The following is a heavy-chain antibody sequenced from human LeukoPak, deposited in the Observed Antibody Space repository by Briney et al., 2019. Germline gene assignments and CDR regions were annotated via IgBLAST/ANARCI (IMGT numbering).Heavy chain of an antibody. CDR1: GFTFNKYW. CDR2: IKQDGSEK. CDR3: ARDEWAGTVAY. V-gene: IGHV3-7*01. D-gene: IGHD1-26*01. J-gene: IGHJ4*02. Sequence: PGGSLRLSCAASGFTFNKYWMNWVRQAPGKGLEWVANIKQDGSEKYYVDSVKGRFTISRDNAKNSLFLQMDSLRAEDTAMYYCARDEWAGTVAYWGQGTLVTVSP.